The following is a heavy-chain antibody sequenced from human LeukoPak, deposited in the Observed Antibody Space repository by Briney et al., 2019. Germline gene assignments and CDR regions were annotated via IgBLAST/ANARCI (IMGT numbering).Heavy chain of an antibody. Sequence: GGTLRLSCAASGFTFNNFGMTWVRQAPGKGLEWVSTVSGGGGTTYYADSVKGRFTISRDNSKITLFLQMNSLRAEDTAVYYCARAGSIRFDFWGQGTLVTVSS. CDR3: ARAGSIRFDF. V-gene: IGHV3-23*01. CDR1: GFTFNNFG. J-gene: IGHJ4*02. D-gene: IGHD1-26*01. CDR2: VSGGGGTT.